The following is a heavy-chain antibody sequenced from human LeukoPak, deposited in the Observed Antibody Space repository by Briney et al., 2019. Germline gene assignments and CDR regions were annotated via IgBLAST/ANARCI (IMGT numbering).Heavy chain of an antibody. CDR2: INPNSGGT. CDR1: GGTFSSYA. Sequence: ASVKVSCKASGGTFSSYAISWVRQAPGQGLEWMGWINPNSGGTNYAQKFQGRVTMTRDTSISTAYMELSRLRSDDTAVYYCARDEAASPQPYGMDVWGQGTTVTVSS. D-gene: IGHD2-15*01. V-gene: IGHV1-2*02. J-gene: IGHJ6*02. CDR3: ARDEAASPQPYGMDV.